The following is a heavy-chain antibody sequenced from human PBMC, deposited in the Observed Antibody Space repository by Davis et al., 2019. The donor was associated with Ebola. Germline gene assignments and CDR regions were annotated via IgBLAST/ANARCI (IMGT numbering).Heavy chain of an antibody. CDR1: GGSISRGGSY. CDR3: ARDLRYDSSGSDYYFYMDV. V-gene: IGHV4-31*03. D-gene: IGHD3-22*01. Sequence: PSETLSLTCTVSGGSISRGGSYWGWVRQVPGKGLEWIGYIYYSGSTSYKPSLRSRVTISLDTSKNQFSLNLRSVTAADTAVYYCARDLRYDSSGSDYYFYMDVWGKGTTVTVSS. CDR2: IYYSGST. J-gene: IGHJ6*03.